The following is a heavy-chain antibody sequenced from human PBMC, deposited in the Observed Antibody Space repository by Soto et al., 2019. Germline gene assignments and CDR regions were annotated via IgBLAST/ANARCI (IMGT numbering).Heavy chain of an antibody. J-gene: IGHJ2*01. CDR2: IIPALGTA. Sequence: QDQLVQSGAEVKKPGSSVKVSCKASGGTFSSHTFSWVRQAPGQGLEWMGRIIPALGTATYAQKFQGRVTITADESATTVYMELNSLRSEDTAVYYCARPDFGDYWYFDFWGRGTRVTVSS. CDR1: GGTFSSHT. D-gene: IGHD4-17*01. V-gene: IGHV1-69*08. CDR3: ARPDFGDYWYFDF.